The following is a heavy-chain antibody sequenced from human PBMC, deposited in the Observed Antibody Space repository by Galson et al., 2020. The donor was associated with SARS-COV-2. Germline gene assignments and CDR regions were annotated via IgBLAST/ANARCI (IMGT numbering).Heavy chain of an antibody. D-gene: IGHD6-6*01. CDR1: GYTLTELS. CDR2: FDPEDGET. CDR3: ATAPPLYSSSSGNWFDP. V-gene: IGHV1-24*01. J-gene: IGHJ5*02. Sequence: ASVKVSCKVSGYTLTELSMHWVRQAPGKGLEWMGGFDPEDGETIYAQKFQGRVTMTEDISTDTAYMELSSLRSEDTAVYYCATAPPLYSSSSGNWFDPGGQGTLVIVSS.